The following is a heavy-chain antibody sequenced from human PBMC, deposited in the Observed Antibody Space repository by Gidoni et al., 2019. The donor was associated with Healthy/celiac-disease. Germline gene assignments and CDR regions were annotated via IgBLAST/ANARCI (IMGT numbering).Heavy chain of an antibody. CDR1: GFTFSSYA. CDR2: ISGSGGST. D-gene: IGHD3-16*02. J-gene: IGHJ3*02. V-gene: IGHV3-23*01. CDR3: AKDRATFGGVIDGDDAFDI. Sequence: EVQLLESGGGLVQPGGSLRLSCAASGFTFSSYAISWVRQAPGKGLEWVSAISGSGGSTYYADSVKGRFTISRDNSKNTLYLQMNSLRAEDTAVYYCAKDRATFGGVIDGDDAFDIWGQGTMVTVSS.